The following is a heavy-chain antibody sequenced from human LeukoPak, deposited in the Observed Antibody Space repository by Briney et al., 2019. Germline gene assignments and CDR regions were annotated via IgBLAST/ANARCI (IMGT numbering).Heavy chain of an antibody. CDR3: ARMLISSGYYVDY. J-gene: IGHJ4*02. V-gene: IGHV3-53*01. CDR2: IYSGGTT. Sequence: GGSLRLSCAASGFPVSGYYMSWVRQAPGKGLEWVSVIYSGGTTYYADSVKGRFTISRDDSKNTLYLQMNSLRAEDTAVYYCARMLISSGYYVDYWGQGTPVTVSS. D-gene: IGHD3-22*01. CDR1: GFPVSGYY.